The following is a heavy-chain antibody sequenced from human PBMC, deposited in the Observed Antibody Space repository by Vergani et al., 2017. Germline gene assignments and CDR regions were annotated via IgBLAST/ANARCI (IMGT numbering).Heavy chain of an antibody. J-gene: IGHJ4*02. V-gene: IGHV3-30*03. CDR3: QARIDY. CDR2: ISYDGSNK. CDR1: GFTFSSYG. Sequence: QVQLVESGGGVVQPGRSLRLSCAASGFTFSSYGMHWVRQAPGKGLEWVAVISYDGSNKYYADSVKGRFTISRDNSKNTLYLQMNSLRAEDTAVYYCQARIDYWGQGTLVTVSS.